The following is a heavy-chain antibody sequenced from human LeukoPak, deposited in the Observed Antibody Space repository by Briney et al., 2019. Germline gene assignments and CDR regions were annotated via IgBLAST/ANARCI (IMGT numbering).Heavy chain of an antibody. CDR2: ISYDGSNK. J-gene: IGHJ4*02. CDR3: ARETAMENLYYFDY. Sequence: GGSLRLSCAACGFTFSSYAMHWVRQAPGKGLEWVAVISYDGSNKYYADSVKGRFTISRDNSKNTLYLQMNSLRAEDTAVYYCARETAMENLYYFDYWGQGTLVTVSS. CDR1: GFTFSSYA. V-gene: IGHV3-30*04. D-gene: IGHD5-18*01.